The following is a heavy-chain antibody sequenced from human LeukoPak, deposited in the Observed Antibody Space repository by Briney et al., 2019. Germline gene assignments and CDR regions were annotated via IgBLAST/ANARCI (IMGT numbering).Heavy chain of an antibody. Sequence: SETLSLTCTVSSGSISRGSYYWSWIRQPAGKGLEWIGRMYTSGSTNYNPSLKSRVTISVDTSKNQFSLKLSSVTAADTAVYYCARGASSSSAIGYYYYYMDVWGKGTTVTVSS. D-gene: IGHD6-6*01. CDR2: MYTSGST. V-gene: IGHV4-61*02. CDR1: SGSISRGSYY. CDR3: ARGASSSSAIGYYYYYMDV. J-gene: IGHJ6*03.